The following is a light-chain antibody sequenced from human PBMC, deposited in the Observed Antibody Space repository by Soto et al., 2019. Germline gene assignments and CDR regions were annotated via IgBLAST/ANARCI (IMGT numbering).Light chain of an antibody. CDR2: GAS. J-gene: IGKJ3*01. CDR3: QQYGSSYT. V-gene: IGKV3-20*01. Sequence: EIVLTQSPGTLSLSPGERATLSCRASQSVNNNYLAWYQQKPGQPPRLLIYGASSRAIGIPDRFSGGGSGTDFTLTISRLEPEDCAVYYCQQYGSSYTFGPGNKVDIK. CDR1: QSVNNNY.